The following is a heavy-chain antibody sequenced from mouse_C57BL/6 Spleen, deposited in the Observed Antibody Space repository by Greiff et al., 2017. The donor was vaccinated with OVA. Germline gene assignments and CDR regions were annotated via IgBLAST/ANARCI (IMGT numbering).Heavy chain of an antibody. V-gene: IGHV3-1*01. J-gene: IGHJ2*01. D-gene: IGHD2-2*01. CDR2: ISYSGST. Sequence: EVKVEESGPGMVKPSQSLSLTCTVTGYSITSGYDWHWIRHFPGNKLEWMGYISYSGSTNYNPSLKSRISITHDTSKNHFFLKLNSVTTEDTATYYCAREGLRRYFDYWGQGTTLTVSS. CDR3: AREGLRRYFDY. CDR1: GYSITSGYD.